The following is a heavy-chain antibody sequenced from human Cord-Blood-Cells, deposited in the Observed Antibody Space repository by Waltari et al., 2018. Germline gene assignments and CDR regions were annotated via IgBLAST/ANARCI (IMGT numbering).Heavy chain of an antibody. V-gene: IGHV2-5*02. J-gene: IGHJ6*02. CDR3: AHRGQQLVYYYYGMDV. D-gene: IGHD6-13*01. CDR2: MYWDAEK. Sequence: QITLKESGPTLVKPTQTLTLTCAFSGFSLSTSGVGVGWIRQPPGKALEWLSLMYWDAEKRYSPSLKSRLTITKDTAKNQVVLTMTNMEPVDTAIYYCAHRGQQLVYYYYGMDVWGQGTTVTVSS. CDR1: GFSLSTSGVG.